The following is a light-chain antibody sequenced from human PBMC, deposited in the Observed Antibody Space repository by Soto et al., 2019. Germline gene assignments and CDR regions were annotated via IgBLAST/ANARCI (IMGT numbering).Light chain of an antibody. CDR3: QQYGSSPQDT. CDR1: QSVSSSY. J-gene: IGKJ4*01. CDR2: GES. V-gene: IGKV3-20*01. Sequence: EIVLTHSPGTLSLSPGERATLSCRASQSVSSSYLAWYQQKPGQAPRLLIYGESSRATGIPDRFSGSGSGTYFALTMSRLEHEDFALYYCQQYGSSPQDTVGGGTKVDIK.